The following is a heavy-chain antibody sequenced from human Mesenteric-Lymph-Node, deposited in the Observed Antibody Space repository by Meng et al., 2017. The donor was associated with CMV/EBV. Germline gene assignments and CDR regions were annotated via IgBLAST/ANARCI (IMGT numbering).Heavy chain of an antibody. CDR3: ASRGRYGAFDI. V-gene: IGHV1-2*02. CDR2: INPDNGAT. D-gene: IGHD1-26*01. CDR1: EYSFTGYY. J-gene: IGHJ3*02. Sequence: ASVKVSCKASEYSFTGYYIHWVRQAPGQGLEWMGWINPDNGATNYAQKFQGRVTMTRDTSISTAYMELSRLRSDDTAVYYCASRGRYGAFDIWGQGTMVTVSS.